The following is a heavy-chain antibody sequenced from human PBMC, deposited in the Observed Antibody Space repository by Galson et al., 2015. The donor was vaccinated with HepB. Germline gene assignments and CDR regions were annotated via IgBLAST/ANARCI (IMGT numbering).Heavy chain of an antibody. CDR3: AREIGWLRLGEYYFDY. V-gene: IGHV3-21*01. CDR2: ISSSSSYI. D-gene: IGHD5-12*01. CDR1: GFTFSSYS. Sequence: SLRLSCAASGFTFSSYSMNWVRQAPGKGLEWVSSISSSSSYIYYADSVKGRFTISRDNAKNSLYLQMNSLRAEDTAVYYCAREIGWLRLGEYYFDYGGQGTLVTISS. J-gene: IGHJ4*02.